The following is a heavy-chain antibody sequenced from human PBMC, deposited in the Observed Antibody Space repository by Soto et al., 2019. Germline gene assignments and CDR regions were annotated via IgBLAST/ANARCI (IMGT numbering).Heavy chain of an antibody. D-gene: IGHD1-26*01. V-gene: IGHV4-31*03. CDR2: IYYSGST. J-gene: IGHJ6*02. Sequence: QVQLQESGPGLVKPSQTLSLTCTVSGGSISSGGYYWSWIRQHPGKGLEWIGYIYYSGSTYYNPSLKRRVTISVDTPKNQFSLKLSSVTAADTAVYYCARGLVGRLYGMDVWGQGTTVTVSS. CDR3: ARGLVGRLYGMDV. CDR1: GGSISSGGYY.